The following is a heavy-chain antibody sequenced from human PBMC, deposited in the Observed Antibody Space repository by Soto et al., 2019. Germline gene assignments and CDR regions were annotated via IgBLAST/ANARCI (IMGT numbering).Heavy chain of an antibody. D-gene: IGHD1-26*01. CDR3: ARDMHAGFTHYFDP. CDR2: ISNDGETI. Sequence: PGGSLRLSCAASGFTFSHYEMNWVRQAPGKGLEWVSYISNDGETIYYADSLQGRFTISRDNAKKSLYRQMDSLRAEDTAVYYCARDMHAGFTHYFDPWGQGTLVTVSS. CDR1: GFTFSHYE. J-gene: IGHJ5*02. V-gene: IGHV3-48*03.